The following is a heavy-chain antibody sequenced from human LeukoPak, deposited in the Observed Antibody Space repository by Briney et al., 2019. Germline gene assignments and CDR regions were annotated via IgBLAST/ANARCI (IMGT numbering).Heavy chain of an antibody. CDR1: GYTFTSYG. D-gene: IGHD2-8*01. V-gene: IGHV1-18*01. CDR3: ASCHCTNGVCYGECEYFQH. CDR2: ISAYNGNT. J-gene: IGHJ1*01. Sequence: ASVKVSCKASGYTFTSYGISWVRQAPGQGLEWMGWISAYNGNTNHAQKLQGRLTLTTDTSTSTAYMELRSLRSDDTAVYYCASCHCTNGVCYGECEYFQHWDQGTLVTVSS.